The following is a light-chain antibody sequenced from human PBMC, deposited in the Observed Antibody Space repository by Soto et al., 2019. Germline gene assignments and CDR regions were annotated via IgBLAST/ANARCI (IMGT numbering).Light chain of an antibody. Sequence: EIVLTQSPATLSLSPGERATLSCRASQSVSSYLAWYQQKPGQAPRLLIYDASNRATGIPARFSGSGSGTDFTLIISSLEPEDFSLYYCQHRSNWPLTFGPATKVDIK. V-gene: IGKV3-11*01. CDR1: QSVSSY. CDR2: DAS. CDR3: QHRSNWPLT. J-gene: IGKJ3*01.